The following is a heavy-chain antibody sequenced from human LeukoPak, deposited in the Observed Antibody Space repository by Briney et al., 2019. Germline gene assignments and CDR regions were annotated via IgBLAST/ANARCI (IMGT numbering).Heavy chain of an antibody. D-gene: IGHD6-19*01. CDR3: ARVRDLYSSGWTDDY. V-gene: IGHV1-18*01. Sequence: ASVKASCKASGYTFTSYGISWVRQAPGQGLEWMGWISAYNGNTNYAQKLQGRVTMTTDTSTSTAYMELRSLRSDDTAVYYCARVRDLYSSGWTDDYWGQGTLVTVSS. J-gene: IGHJ4*02. CDR1: GYTFTSYG. CDR2: ISAYNGNT.